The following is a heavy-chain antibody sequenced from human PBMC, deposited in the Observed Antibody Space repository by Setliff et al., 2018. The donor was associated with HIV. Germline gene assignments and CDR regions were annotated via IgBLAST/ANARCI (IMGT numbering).Heavy chain of an antibody. J-gene: IGHJ4*02. V-gene: IGHV7-4-1*02. CDR3: AKDRVGNCINGVCYTPDY. Sequence: ASVKVSCKASADTLTNCLINWVRQAPGQGLEWMGWTNTDSGTPTYAQAFTGRFVFSLDTSVSTAFLQMNSLRAEDTAVYYCAKDRVGNCINGVCYTPDYWGQGTLVTVSS. CDR1: ADTLTNCL. D-gene: IGHD2-8*01. CDR2: TNTDSGTP.